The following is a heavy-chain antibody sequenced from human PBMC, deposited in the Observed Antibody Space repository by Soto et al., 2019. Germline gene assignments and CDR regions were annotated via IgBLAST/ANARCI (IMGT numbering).Heavy chain of an antibody. D-gene: IGHD3-10*01. J-gene: IGHJ6*02. V-gene: IGHV1-69*13. CDR3: ARVMVRGEPYYYDMDV. CDR1: GGTFSSYA. CDR2: IIPIFGTA. Sequence: ASVKVSCKASGGTFSSYAISWVRQAPGQGLEWMGGIIPIFGTANYAQKFQGRVTITADESTSTAYMELSSLRSEDTAVYYCARVMVRGEPYYYDMDVWGQGTTVTVSS.